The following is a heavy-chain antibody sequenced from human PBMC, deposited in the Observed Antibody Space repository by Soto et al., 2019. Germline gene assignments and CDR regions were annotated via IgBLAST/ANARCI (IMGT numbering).Heavy chain of an antibody. CDR1: GFTFSSYA. D-gene: IGHD4-17*01. J-gene: IGHJ4*02. CDR3: AKDPSDYGDYADVVDY. V-gene: IGHV3-23*01. CDR2: ISGSGGST. Sequence: GGSLRLSCAASGFTFSSYAMSWVRQAPGKGLEWVSAISGSGGSTYYADSVKGRFTISRDNSKNTLYLQMNSLRAEDTAVYYCAKDPSDYGDYADVVDYWGQGTLVTVSS.